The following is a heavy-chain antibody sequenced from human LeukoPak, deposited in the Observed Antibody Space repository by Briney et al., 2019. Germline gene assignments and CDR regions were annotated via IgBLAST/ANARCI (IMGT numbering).Heavy chain of an antibody. CDR1: GYTFTGYY. J-gene: IGHJ6*03. D-gene: IGHD6-19*01. CDR3: ARDHKQWQVHHNYYMDV. CDR2: INPNSGGT. Sequence: GASVKVSCKASGYTFTGYYMHWVRQAPGQGLEWMGWINPNSGGTNYAQKFQGRVTMTRDTSISTAYMELSRLRSDDTAVYYCARDHKQWQVHHNYYMDVWGKGTTVTISS. V-gene: IGHV1-2*02.